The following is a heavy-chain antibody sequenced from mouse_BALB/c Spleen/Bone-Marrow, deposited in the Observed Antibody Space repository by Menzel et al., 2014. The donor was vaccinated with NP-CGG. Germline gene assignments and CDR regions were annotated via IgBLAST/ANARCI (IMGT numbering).Heavy chain of an antibody. D-gene: IGHD1-1*01. V-gene: IGHV1-69*02. CDR1: GYTFTSYW. J-gene: IGHJ2*01. CDR2: IYPSDSYT. Sequence: QVQLQQSGAELVRPGASVKLSCKASGYTFTSYWINWVKQRPGQGLEWIGNIYPSDSYTNYNQKFKDKATLTVDKSSSTAYMQLSSPTSGDSAVYYRTREGYYGSSYVDYWGQGTTLTVSS. CDR3: TREGYYGSSYVDY.